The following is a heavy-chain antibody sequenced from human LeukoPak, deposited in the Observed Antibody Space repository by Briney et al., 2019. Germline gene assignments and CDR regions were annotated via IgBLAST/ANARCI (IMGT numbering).Heavy chain of an antibody. CDR2: IYHSGST. Sequence: PSQTLSLTCAVSGGSISSGGYSWSWIRQPPGKGLEWIGYIYHSGSTYYNPSLKSRVTISVDRSKNQFSLKLSSVTAADTAVYYCARDRCSGGSCYFDYWGQGTLVTVSS. D-gene: IGHD2-15*01. V-gene: IGHV4-30-2*01. CDR3: ARDRCSGGSCYFDY. J-gene: IGHJ4*02. CDR1: GGSISSGGYS.